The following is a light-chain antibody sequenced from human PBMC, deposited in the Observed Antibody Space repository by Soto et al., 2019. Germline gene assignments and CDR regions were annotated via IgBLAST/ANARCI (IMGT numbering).Light chain of an antibody. Sequence: DIQMTQSPSTLSASVGDRVTITCRASQSISSWLDWYQKKPGKAPKLLIYDASSLESGAPSRFSGSGSVTDFTLTISSLQPDDFATYYCQQYNSYPMYTFGQGTKLEVK. CDR1: QSISSW. CDR2: DAS. V-gene: IGKV1-5*01. J-gene: IGKJ2*01. CDR3: QQYNSYPMYT.